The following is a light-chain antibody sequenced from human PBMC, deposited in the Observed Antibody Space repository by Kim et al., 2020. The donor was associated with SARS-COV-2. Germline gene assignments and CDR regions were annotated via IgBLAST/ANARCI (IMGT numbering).Light chain of an antibody. Sequence: ASVGDRVTITCRASQDIYNSLAWYQQKPGKAPNFLIYKASILESGVPSRFSGSGSGTEFTLTINSLQPDDFATYYCQELSSHSRTFGQGTKVGIK. V-gene: IGKV1-5*03. CDR2: KAS. CDR3: QELSSHSRT. J-gene: IGKJ1*01. CDR1: QDIYNS.